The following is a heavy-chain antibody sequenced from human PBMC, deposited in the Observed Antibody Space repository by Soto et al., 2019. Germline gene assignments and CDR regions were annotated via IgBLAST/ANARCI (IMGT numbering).Heavy chain of an antibody. CDR1: GFTFSSYG. J-gene: IGHJ5*02. Sequence: PGGSLRLSCAASGFTFSSYGMHWVRPAPGKGVGGVAVLSYDGSNKYYADSVKGRFTISRDNSKNTLYLQMNSLRAEDTAVYYCAKSVQSCYGPFLFCLTPYNWFDPWGQGTLVTVSS. CDR3: AKSVQSCYGPFLFCLTPYNWFDP. V-gene: IGHV3-30*18. CDR2: LSYDGSNK. D-gene: IGHD2-2*01.